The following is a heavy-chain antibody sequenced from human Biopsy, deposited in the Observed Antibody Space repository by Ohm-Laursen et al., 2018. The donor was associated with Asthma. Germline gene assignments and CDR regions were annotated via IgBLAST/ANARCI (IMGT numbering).Heavy chain of an antibody. CDR1: GYTFNSAG. Sequence: ASVKVSCKTPGYTFNSAGINWVRQAPGQGLEWMGWISDYNGNTKVAQKLQDRVTMITDTSTSTAYMELRSLRSDDTAVYFCARAVDYSHYYGIDVWGQGTTVTFS. CDR3: ARAVDYSHYYGIDV. D-gene: IGHD3-10*01. V-gene: IGHV1-18*01. CDR2: ISDYNGNT. J-gene: IGHJ6*02.